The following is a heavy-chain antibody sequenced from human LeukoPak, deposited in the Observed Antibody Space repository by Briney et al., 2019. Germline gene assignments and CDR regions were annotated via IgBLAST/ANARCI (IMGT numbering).Heavy chain of an antibody. D-gene: IGHD2-15*01. CDR2: IKQDGSEK. V-gene: IGHV3-7*03. CDR1: GFTSRSYW. J-gene: IGHJ4*02. CDR3: ARAPYCIGGSCRFDY. Sequence: GWSLSLSCPVCGFTSRSYWMSWVRQAPGKEREGVGNIKQDGSEKYYVDSVKRRFTISRDNAKNSLYLQMNSLRAEDTAVYYCARAPYCIGGSCRFDYWGQGTLVTVSS.